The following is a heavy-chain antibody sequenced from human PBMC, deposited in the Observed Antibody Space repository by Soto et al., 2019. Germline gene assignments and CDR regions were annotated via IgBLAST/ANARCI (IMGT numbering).Heavy chain of an antibody. D-gene: IGHD6-6*01. Sequence: PGESLKISCKGSGYSFTSYWIGWVRQMPGKGLEWMGIIYPGDSGTRYSPSFQGQVTISADKSISTAYLQWSSLKASDTAMYYCARRGSSSFSDYYYYGMDVWGQGTTVTVSS. CDR3: ARRGSSSFSDYYYYGMDV. CDR2: IYPGDSGT. J-gene: IGHJ6*02. V-gene: IGHV5-51*01. CDR1: GYSFTSYW.